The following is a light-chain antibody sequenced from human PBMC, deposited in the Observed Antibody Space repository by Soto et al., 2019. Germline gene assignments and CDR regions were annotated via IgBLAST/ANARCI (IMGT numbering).Light chain of an antibody. CDR1: QDIINY. CDR3: QQYSTYPWT. V-gene: IGKV1-17*03. CDR2: GAT. Sequence: DIQMTQSPSAVSASVGDRVTITCRTSQDIINYLVWFQQKPGKVPERLIYGATNLQSGVPSRFSGSGSGTEFTLTISSLQPEDFATYYCQQYSTYPWTFGQGTKVEIK. J-gene: IGKJ1*01.